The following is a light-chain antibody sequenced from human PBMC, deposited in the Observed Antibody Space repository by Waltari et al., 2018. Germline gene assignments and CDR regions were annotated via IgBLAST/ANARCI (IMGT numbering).Light chain of an antibody. Sequence: VLTPSPGTLSLSPGERATFSCRASQSVSKSLAWYQQRPGQAPRLLIYDASTRATGTPGRFSGSGFGTDFSLAISSLEPEDFAVYFCQHYVNLPVTFGQGTKVEI. CDR1: QSVSKS. J-gene: IGKJ1*01. CDR2: DAS. V-gene: IGKV3-20*01. CDR3: QHYVNLPVT.